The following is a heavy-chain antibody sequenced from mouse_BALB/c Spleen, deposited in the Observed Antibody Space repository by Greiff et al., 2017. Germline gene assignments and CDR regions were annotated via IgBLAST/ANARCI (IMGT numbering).Heavy chain of an antibody. J-gene: IGHJ4*01. CDR3: ARHTGDY. V-gene: IGHV5-6*01. CDR2: ISSGGSYT. Sequence: EVQVVESGGDLVKPGGSLKLSCAASGFTFSSYGMSWVRQTPDKRLEWVATISSGGSYTYYPDSVKGRFTISRDNAKNTLYLQMSSLKSEDTAMYYCARHTGDYWGQGTSVTVSS. CDR1: GFTFSSYG.